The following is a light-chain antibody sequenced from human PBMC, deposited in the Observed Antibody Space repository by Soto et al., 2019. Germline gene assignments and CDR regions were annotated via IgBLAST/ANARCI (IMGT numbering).Light chain of an antibody. Sequence: EIVMTQSPATLSVSPGERATLSCRASQSVNSNLAWYQQKPCQGPRLLIYHASTRATGVPARFSGSGSGTELTLTISSLQSEDFAVYYCQQYNDWPLTFGQGTRLEIK. V-gene: IGKV3-15*01. J-gene: IGKJ5*01. CDR3: QQYNDWPLT. CDR1: QSVNSN. CDR2: HAS.